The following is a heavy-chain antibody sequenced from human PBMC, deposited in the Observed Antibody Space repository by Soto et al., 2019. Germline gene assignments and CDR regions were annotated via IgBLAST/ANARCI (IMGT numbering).Heavy chain of an antibody. J-gene: IGHJ4*02. Sequence: QVQLQESGPGLVKPSQTLSLTCTVSGGSISSGDYYWSWIRQPPGKGLEWIGYIYYSGSTYYNPSLKSRVTLTVDQSKNQFSLKLSSVTAADTAVYYCASGVHVWNADGYYFDYWGQGTLVTVSS. CDR3: ASGVHVWNADGYYFDY. CDR1: GGSISSGDYY. V-gene: IGHV4-30-4*01. D-gene: IGHD1-1*01. CDR2: IYYSGST.